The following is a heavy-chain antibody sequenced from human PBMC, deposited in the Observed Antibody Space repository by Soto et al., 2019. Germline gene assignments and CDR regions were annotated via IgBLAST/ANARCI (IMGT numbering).Heavy chain of an antibody. V-gene: IGHV3-21*01. CDR1: GFTFSSYS. D-gene: IGHD3-3*01. CDR2: ISSSSSYI. Sequence: PGGSLRLSCAASGFTFSSYSMNWVSQAPGKGLEWVSSISSSSSYIYYADSVKGRFTISRDNAKNSLYLQMNSLRAEDTAVYYCARAPYYDFWSGYYYGMDVWGQGTTVTVSS. J-gene: IGHJ6*02. CDR3: ARAPYYDFWSGYYYGMDV.